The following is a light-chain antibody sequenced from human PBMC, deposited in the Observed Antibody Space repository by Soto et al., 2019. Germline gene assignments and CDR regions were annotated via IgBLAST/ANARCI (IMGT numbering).Light chain of an antibody. CDR1: QGIGTY. CDR3: QQTYSTPPWT. V-gene: IGKV1-39*01. J-gene: IGKJ1*01. Sequence: DIHLTQSPSSLSASVGDRVTISCRATQGIGTYLTWYQQKPGRAPNLLIYGASTLQTGAPSRFSGRASATDFTLTISSLQPEDVGTYFCQQTYSTPPWTFGQGTRVEI. CDR2: GAS.